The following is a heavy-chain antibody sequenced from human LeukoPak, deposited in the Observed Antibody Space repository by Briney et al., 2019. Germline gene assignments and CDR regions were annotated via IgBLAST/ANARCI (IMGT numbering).Heavy chain of an antibody. V-gene: IGHV3-23*01. CDR2: ITGSGGTT. Sequence: GGSLRLSCAAPGFAFYSYAMTWVRQAPGKGLEWVSVITGSGGTTYYADSVKGRFTISRDNSKNTLYPQMNSLRVEDTAVYYCAKDPNGDYVGAFDFWGQGTLVTVSS. CDR1: GFAFYSYA. D-gene: IGHD4-17*01. J-gene: IGHJ3*01. CDR3: AKDPNGDYVGAFDF.